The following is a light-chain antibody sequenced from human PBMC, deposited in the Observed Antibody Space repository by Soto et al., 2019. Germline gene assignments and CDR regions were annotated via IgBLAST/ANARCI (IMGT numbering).Light chain of an antibody. V-gene: IGLV1-44*01. CDR1: SSNIGSNT. Sequence: QSVLTQPPSESGTPGQMVTTSCSGSSSNIGSNTVNWYQQLPGTAPKLLIYTNDQRPSGVPDRFSGSRSGTSASLAISGLQFEDEADYHCSSWDDNLDAVVFGAGTKSPP. CDR2: TND. J-gene: IGLJ1*01. CDR3: SSWDDNLDAVV.